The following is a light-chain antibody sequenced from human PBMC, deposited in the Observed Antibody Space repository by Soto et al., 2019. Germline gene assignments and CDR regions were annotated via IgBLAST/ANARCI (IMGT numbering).Light chain of an antibody. CDR3: QQRSNWPRT. Sequence: EIVLTQSPATLYLSPGERATLSCRASQSVSSNLAWYQQKTGQAPRLLIYDASNRATGIPARFSGSGSGTDFTLTISSLEPEDFAVYYCQQRSNWPRTVGQGTKVEIK. CDR1: QSVSSN. CDR2: DAS. J-gene: IGKJ1*01. V-gene: IGKV3-11*01.